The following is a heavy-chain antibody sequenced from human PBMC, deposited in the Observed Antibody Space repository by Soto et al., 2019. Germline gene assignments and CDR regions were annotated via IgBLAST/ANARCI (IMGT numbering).Heavy chain of an antibody. Sequence: PSETLSLTCNVSGASISDYYWSWIRQPPGKALEWIGYIYFTGKTIYNPSLKSRVTMSMDTSENHFSMDLSSVTAADTAVYYCAREHATTVTAFDYWGQGALVTVSS. V-gene: IGHV4-59*01. CDR1: GASISDYY. CDR3: AREHATTVTAFDY. J-gene: IGHJ4*02. D-gene: IGHD4-17*01. CDR2: IYFTGKT.